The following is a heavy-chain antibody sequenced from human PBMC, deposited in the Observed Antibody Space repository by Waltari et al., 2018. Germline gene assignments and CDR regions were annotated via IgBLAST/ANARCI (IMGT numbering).Heavy chain of an antibody. CDR3: ARDAADFWSGTYSGVCLDY. CDR2: INPNSGGT. V-gene: IGHV1-2*02. CDR1: GYTFTGYY. J-gene: IGHJ4*02. Sequence: QVQLVQSGAEVKKPGASVKVSCKASGYTFTGYYMHWVRQAPGQGLEWMGRINPNSGGTNYAQKFQGRVTMTRDTSISTAYMELSRLRSDDTAVYYCARDAADFWSGTYSGVCLDYWGQGTLVTVSS. D-gene: IGHD3-3*01.